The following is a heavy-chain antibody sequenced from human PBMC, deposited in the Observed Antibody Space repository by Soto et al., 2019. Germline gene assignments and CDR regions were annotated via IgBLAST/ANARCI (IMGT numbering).Heavy chain of an antibody. J-gene: IGHJ4*02. CDR3: ARSRTTVVTLDY. Sequence: SETLSLTCTVSGGSISSYYWSWIRQPPGKGLEWIGYVHDSWGSHYNPSLKSRVAISLDTSKSQFSLKLTSVTATDTAVYYCARSRTTVVTLDYWGQGTLVTVSS. D-gene: IGHD4-17*01. CDR1: GGSISSYY. V-gene: IGHV4-59*08. CDR2: VHDSWGS.